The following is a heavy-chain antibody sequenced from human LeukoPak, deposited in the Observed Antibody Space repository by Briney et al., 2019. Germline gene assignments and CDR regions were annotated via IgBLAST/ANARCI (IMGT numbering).Heavy chain of an antibody. V-gene: IGHV3-7*01. CDR1: GFTSSSYW. J-gene: IGHJ4*02. D-gene: IGHD1-26*01. CDR3: ARCRGHTTDY. Sequence: PGGSLRLSCAASGFTSSSYWMSWVRQAPGKGLEWVANIKQDGSEKYYVDSVKGRFTISRDNAKNSLYLQMNSLRAEDTAVYYCARCRGHTTDYWGQGTLVTVS. CDR2: IKQDGSEK.